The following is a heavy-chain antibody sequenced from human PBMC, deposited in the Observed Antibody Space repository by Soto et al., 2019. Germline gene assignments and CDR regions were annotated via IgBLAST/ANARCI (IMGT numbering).Heavy chain of an antibody. D-gene: IGHD6-13*01. CDR2: IIPIFGTA. CDR1: GGTFSSYA. J-gene: IGHJ6*02. Sequence: QVQLVQSGAEVKKPGSSVKVSCKASGGTFSSYAISWVRQAPGQGLEWVGGIIPIFGTANYAQEFQGGVTITADKSTSTAYMELSSLRSEDTAVYYCARGGSSSWYSYGMDVWGQGITVTVSS. CDR3: ARGGSSSWYSYGMDV. V-gene: IGHV1-69*06.